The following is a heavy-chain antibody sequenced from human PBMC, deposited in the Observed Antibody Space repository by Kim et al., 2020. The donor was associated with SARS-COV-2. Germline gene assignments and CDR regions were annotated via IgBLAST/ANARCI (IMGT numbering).Heavy chain of an antibody. CDR3: ARGEWQQLGHWYFDL. Sequence: LETLSLTCTVSGGSISSYYWSWIRQPPGKGLEWIGYIYYSGSTNYNPSLKSRVTISVDTSKNQFSLKLSSVTAADTAVYYCARGEWQQLGHWYFDLWGRGTLVTVSS. V-gene: IGHV4-59*01. CDR2: IYYSGST. J-gene: IGHJ2*01. CDR1: GGSISSYY. D-gene: IGHD6-13*01.